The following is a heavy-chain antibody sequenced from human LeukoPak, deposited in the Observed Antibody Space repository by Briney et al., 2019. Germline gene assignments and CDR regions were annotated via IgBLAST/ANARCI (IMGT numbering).Heavy chain of an antibody. D-gene: IGHD2-15*01. CDR2: ISSSSSTI. V-gene: IGHV3-48*01. J-gene: IGHJ5*02. CDR1: GFTFSSYS. Sequence: GGSLRLSCAASGFTFSSYSMNWVRQAPGKGLEWVSYISSSSSTIYYADSVKGRFTISRDNAKNSLYLQMNSLRAEDTAVYYCARDLASVVVVNWFDPWGQGTLVTVSS. CDR3: ARDLASVVVVNWFDP.